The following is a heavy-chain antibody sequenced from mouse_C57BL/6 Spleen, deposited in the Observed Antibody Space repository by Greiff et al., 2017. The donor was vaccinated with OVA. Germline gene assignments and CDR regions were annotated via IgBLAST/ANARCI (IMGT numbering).Heavy chain of an antibody. CDR1: GYTFTSYW. Sequence: QVQLQQSGAELVMPGASVKLSCKASGYTFTSYWMHWVKQRPGQGLEWIGEIDPSDSYTNYNQKFKGKATLTVDKSSSTAYMQLSSLTSEDSAVYDCARPPPGSYMAWFAYWGQGTLVTVSA. V-gene: IGHV1-69*01. D-gene: IGHD2-12*01. CDR2: IDPSDSYT. J-gene: IGHJ3*01. CDR3: ARPPPGSYMAWFAY.